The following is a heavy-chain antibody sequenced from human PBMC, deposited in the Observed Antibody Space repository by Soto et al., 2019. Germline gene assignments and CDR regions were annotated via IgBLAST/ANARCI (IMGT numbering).Heavy chain of an antibody. D-gene: IGHD3-3*01. CDR1: GYTLSNYG. J-gene: IGHJ6*03. Sequence: QAQLVQSGAEMKKPGASVKVSCKASGYTLSNYGISWVRQAPGQGLEWMGWSSTYNGNTKYAKKFQGRVTMTTDTSTSTAYMELRSLRSDDTAVYYCVRDYHDFSSDYHYYHMDVWGKGTTVTVSS. V-gene: IGHV1-18*01. CDR2: SSTYNGNT. CDR3: VRDYHDFSSDYHYYHMDV.